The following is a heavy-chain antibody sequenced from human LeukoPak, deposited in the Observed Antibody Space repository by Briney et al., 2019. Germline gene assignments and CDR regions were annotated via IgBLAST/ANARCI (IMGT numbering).Heavy chain of an antibody. CDR2: INHSGST. J-gene: IGHJ5*02. Sequence: PSETLSLTCAVYGGSFNGYYLSWIRQPPGKGLEWIGEINHSGSTNYNPSLKSRVTISVDTSKNQFSLKLSSVTAADTAVYYCARVGDIVVVPAYNWFDPWGQGTLVTVSS. CDR1: GGSFNGYY. CDR3: ARVGDIVVVPAYNWFDP. V-gene: IGHV4-34*01. D-gene: IGHD2-2*01.